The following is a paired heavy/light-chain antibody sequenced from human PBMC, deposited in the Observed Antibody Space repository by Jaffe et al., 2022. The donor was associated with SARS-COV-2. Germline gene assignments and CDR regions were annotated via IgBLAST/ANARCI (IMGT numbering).Heavy chain of an antibody. D-gene: IGHD6-13*01. V-gene: IGHV2-5*02. CDR3: AHRDTAAGNYWYFDL. J-gene: IGHJ2*01. CDR2: IYWDDDK. CDR1: GFSLSTSGVG. Sequence: QITLKESGPTLVKPTQTLTLTCTFSGFSLSTSGVGVGWIRQPPGKALEWLALIYWDDDKRYSPSLKSRLTISKDTSKNQVVLTMTNMDPVDTGTYYCAHRDTAAGNYWYFDLWGRGILVTVSS.
Light chain of an antibody. J-gene: IGKJ2*01. V-gene: IGKV1-39*01. CDR1: QSISNF. CDR3: QQSYGTPYT. CDR2: AAS. Sequence: DIQMTQSPSSLSASVGDRVIITCRASQSISNFLNWFQQKPGKAPKLLIYAASTLQSGVPSRFSGSGSGTDFTLTISSLQPEDFATYYCQQSYGTPYTFGQGAKLEIK.